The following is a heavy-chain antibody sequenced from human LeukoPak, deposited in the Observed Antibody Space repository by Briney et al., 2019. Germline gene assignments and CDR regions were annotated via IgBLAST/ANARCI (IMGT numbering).Heavy chain of an antibody. CDR1: GYTFTGHY. CDR2: IDAKSGGT. Sequence: ASVKVSCKASGYTFTGHYMHWVRQAPGQGLEWMGWIDAKSGGTKYAQRFQGRVTMTRDTSISTAYMELSRLRSDDTAVYYCARELEVVAATDPYYYYGMDVWGQGTTVTVSS. CDR3: ARELEVVAATDPYYYYGMDV. D-gene: IGHD2-15*01. J-gene: IGHJ6*02. V-gene: IGHV1-2*02.